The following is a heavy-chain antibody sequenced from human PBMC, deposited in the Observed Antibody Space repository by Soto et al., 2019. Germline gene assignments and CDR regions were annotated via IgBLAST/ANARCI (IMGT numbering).Heavy chain of an antibody. D-gene: IGHD6-6*01. J-gene: IGHJ4*02. CDR3: AIVQSTSIAARSFDY. CDR1: GGSISSYY. CDR2: IHYSGST. V-gene: IGHV4-59*12. Sequence: SETLSLTCTVSGGSISSYYWSWIRQSPGKGLEWIGYIHYSGSTKSNPSLKSRVTISVDTSRNQVSLKLSSVTAADTAVYYCAIVQSTSIAARSFDYWGQGTLVTSPQ.